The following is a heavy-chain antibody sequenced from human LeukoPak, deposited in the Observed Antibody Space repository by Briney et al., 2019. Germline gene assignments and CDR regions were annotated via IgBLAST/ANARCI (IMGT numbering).Heavy chain of an antibody. CDR2: IKQDGSEK. CDR1: GFTFSSYG. J-gene: IGHJ4*02. D-gene: IGHD1-1*01. Sequence: PGGSLRLSCAASGFTFSSYGMSWVRQAPGKGLEWVANIKQDGSEKYYVDSVKGRFTISRDNAKNSLYLQMNSLRAEDAAVYYCAREALEYTNYWGQGTLVTVSS. V-gene: IGHV3-7*01. CDR3: AREALEYTNY.